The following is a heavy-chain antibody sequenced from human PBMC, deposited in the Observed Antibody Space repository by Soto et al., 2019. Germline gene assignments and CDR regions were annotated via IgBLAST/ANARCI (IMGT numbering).Heavy chain of an antibody. D-gene: IGHD2-2*02. CDR1: GGSFSGYS. CDR2: INYSGRT. Sequence: SGTLSLTCAVFGGSFSGYSWSWIRQPPGRGLEWIGEINYSGRTNYNPSLKSRVTISADTSKTQFSLTLTSVTAADTSVYYCASEFKVEYTNSRIVDFWGQGTLVTVSS. V-gene: IGHV4-34*01. J-gene: IGHJ4*02. CDR3: ASEFKVEYTNSRIVDF.